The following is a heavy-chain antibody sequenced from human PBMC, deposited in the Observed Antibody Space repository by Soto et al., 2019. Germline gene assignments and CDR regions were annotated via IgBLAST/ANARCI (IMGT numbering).Heavy chain of an antibody. CDR2: INWKSDI. D-gene: IGHD6-6*01. J-gene: IGHJ4*02. CDR3: AKEYSTSFDY. V-gene: IGHV3-9*01. CDR1: GFTFDDNA. Sequence: PGGSLRLSCAVSGFTFDDNAMHWVRQAPEKGLEWVSGINWKSDIGYADSVKGRFTISRDNSKNTLYLQMNGLRADDTAVYYCAKEYSTSFDYWGQGTPVTVSS.